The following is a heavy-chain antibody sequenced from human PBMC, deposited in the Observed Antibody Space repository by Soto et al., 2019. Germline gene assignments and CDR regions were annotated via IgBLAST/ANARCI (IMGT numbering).Heavy chain of an antibody. CDR2: ISCYNGDT. CDR3: ARGGSTWSAEYYQH. V-gene: IGHV1-18*01. J-gene: IGHJ1*01. Sequence: QVQLVQSGAEVKKPGASVKVSCKASGYTFTNYGISWVRQAPGQGPQWMGWISCYNGDTKYTQTLQGRVTMTIDTSTSTGYMELRSLRSDDTAVYYCARGGSTWSAEYYQHWGQGTLVIVSS. CDR1: GYTFTNYG. D-gene: IGHD6-13*01.